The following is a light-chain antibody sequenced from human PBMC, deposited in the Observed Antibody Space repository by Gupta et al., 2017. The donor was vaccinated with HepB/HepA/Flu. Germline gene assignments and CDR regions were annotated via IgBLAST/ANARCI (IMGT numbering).Light chain of an antibody. J-gene: IGKJ1*01. Sequence: DVAMTQSPLSLTVTLGQPPTIAGRSGQSLVYSDGNTYLNWFQQRPGQSPRRLIYKGSNGDSGVPDRFSGSGSGTDFTLKISRVEAEDVGVYYCRQWKHWPRTFGQGTKVEIK. CDR3: RQWKHWPRT. V-gene: IGKV2-30*01. CDR2: KGS. CDR1: QSLVYSDGNTY.